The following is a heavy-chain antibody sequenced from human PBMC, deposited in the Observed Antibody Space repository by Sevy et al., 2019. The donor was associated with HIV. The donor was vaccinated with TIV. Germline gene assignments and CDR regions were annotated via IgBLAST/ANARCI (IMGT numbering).Heavy chain of an antibody. V-gene: IGHV3-53*01. D-gene: IGHD3-22*01. Sequence: GGSLRLSCAASGFIVSSNCMSWVRQAPGKGLEWVSVIYGGGSTYYADSVKGRFTISRDSSKNTLYLQMNSLRAEDTAVYYCARGITMMDDAFDIWGQGSMVTVSS. CDR1: GFIVSSNC. J-gene: IGHJ3*02. CDR2: IYGGGST. CDR3: ARGITMMDDAFDI.